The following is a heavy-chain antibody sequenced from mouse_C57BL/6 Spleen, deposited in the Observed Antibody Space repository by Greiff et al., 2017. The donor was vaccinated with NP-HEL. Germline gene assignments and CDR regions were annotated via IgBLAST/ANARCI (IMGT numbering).Heavy chain of an antibody. CDR1: GFTFSDYG. Sequence: DVMLVESGGGLVKPGGSLKLSCAASGFTFSDYGMHWVRQAPEKGLEWVAYLSSGSSTIYYADTVKGRFTISRDHAKNTLFLQMTSLRSEDTAMYYCARLLLREYAMDYWGQGTSVTVSS. CDR2: LSSGSSTI. V-gene: IGHV5-17*01. J-gene: IGHJ4*01. D-gene: IGHD1-1*01. CDR3: ARLLLREYAMDY.